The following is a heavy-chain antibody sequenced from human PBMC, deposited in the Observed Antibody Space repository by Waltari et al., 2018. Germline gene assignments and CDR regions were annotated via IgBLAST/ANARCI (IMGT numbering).Heavy chain of an antibody. D-gene: IGHD2-2*02. CDR2: IYHSGST. Sequence: QVQLQESGPGLVKPSETLSLTCAVSGYSISSGYYWGWLRQPPGKGLEWIGSIYHSGSTYYNPSLKSRVTISVDTSKNQFSLKLSSVTAADTAVYYCASIVVVPAAISFFNWFDPWGQGTLVTVSS. J-gene: IGHJ5*02. CDR1: GYSISSGYY. V-gene: IGHV4-38-2*01. CDR3: ASIVVVPAAISFFNWFDP.